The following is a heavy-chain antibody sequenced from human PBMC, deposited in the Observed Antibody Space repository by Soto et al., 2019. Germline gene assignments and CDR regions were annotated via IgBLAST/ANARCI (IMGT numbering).Heavy chain of an antibody. CDR3: ATWVDRDDAEDV. J-gene: IGHJ3*01. Sequence: DVQLVESGGGLIQPGESLRLSCAAFGFTISGKKYVAWVRQPPGKGLEWVSALYDLDGSFYAASVKGRFTTSSDSSKTTVYLQMNELRIEDTAVYYCATWVDRDDAEDVWGKGTTVTVSS. CDR1: GFTISGKKY. CDR2: LYDLDGS. V-gene: IGHV3-53*01. D-gene: IGHD3-16*01.